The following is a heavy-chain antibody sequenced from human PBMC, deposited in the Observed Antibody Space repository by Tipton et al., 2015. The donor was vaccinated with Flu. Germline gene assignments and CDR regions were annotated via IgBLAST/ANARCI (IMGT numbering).Heavy chain of an antibody. J-gene: IGHJ5*02. D-gene: IGHD2-8*01. CDR2: ISAYNGNT. V-gene: IGHV1-18*01. Sequence: QLVQSGAEVKKPGASVKVSCKASGYTFTSYGISWVRQAPGQGLEWMGWISAYNGNTNYAQKLQGRVTMTTDTSTSTAYMELRSLRSDDTAVYYCAGGRGYCTNGVCYTRGWFDPWGQGTLVTVSS. CDR3: AGGRGYCTNGVCYTRGWFDP. CDR1: GYTFTSYG.